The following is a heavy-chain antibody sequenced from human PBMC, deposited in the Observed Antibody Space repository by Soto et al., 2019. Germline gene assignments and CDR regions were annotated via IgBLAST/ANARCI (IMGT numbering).Heavy chain of an antibody. CDR1: GGSISNYY. CDR3: ARITTFLTFDT. Sequence: SETLSLTCTVSGGSISNYYWSWIRQPPGKGLEWIGYLAYSGSPNYSPSLKSRVTISLDRSKNQFSVKLSSVTAADTAVYYCARITTFLTFDTWRQGTMVTVSS. D-gene: IGHD1-1*01. V-gene: IGHV4-59*01. CDR2: LAYSGSP. J-gene: IGHJ3*02.